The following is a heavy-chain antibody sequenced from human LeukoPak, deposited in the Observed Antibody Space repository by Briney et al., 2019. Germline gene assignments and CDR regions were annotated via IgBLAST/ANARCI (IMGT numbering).Heavy chain of an antibody. Sequence: GGSLRLSCAASGFTFSRYGLHWVRQAPGKGLEWVVVISYDGSNKYYADSVKGRFTISRDNSKNTLYLQMNGLRAEDTAVYYCAKDGNDFTYYFDYWGQGTLVTVSS. J-gene: IGHJ4*02. D-gene: IGHD1-26*01. CDR1: GFTFSRYG. CDR3: AKDGNDFTYYFDY. CDR2: ISYDGSNK. V-gene: IGHV3-30*18.